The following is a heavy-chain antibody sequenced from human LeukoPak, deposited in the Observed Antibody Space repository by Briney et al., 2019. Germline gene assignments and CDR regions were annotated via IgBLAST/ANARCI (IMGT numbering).Heavy chain of an antibody. J-gene: IGHJ4*02. V-gene: IGHV3-23*01. D-gene: IGHD5-18*01. CDR2: INGNGAST. CDR1: GFTFNTHA. CDR3: AKDQGYSYYYLDY. Sequence: GGSLRLSCAASGFTFNTHAMSWVRQAPGKGLEWVSGINGNGASTYYSDSVKGRFTISRDNSKNTLYLQMSSLRAEDTAVYYCAKDQGYSYYYLDYWGQGTLVTVSS.